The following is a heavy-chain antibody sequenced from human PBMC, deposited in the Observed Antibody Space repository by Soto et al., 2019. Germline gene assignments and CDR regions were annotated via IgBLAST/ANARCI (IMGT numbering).Heavy chain of an antibody. V-gene: IGHV3-23*01. CDR2: ISGSGSNT. Sequence: GGSLRLSCAASGFTFTSYAMSWVRLTPGKGLEWVSAISGSGSNTFYADSVRGRFTISRDNFKNTVFLQMNNLRAKDTAVYFCARDRATFDYWGQGTRVTVSS. D-gene: IGHD1-26*01. CDR3: ARDRATFDY. CDR1: GFTFTSYA. J-gene: IGHJ4*02.